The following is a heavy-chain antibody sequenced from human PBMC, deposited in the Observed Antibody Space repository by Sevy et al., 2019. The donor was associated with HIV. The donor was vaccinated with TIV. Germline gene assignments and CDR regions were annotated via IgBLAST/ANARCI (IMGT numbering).Heavy chain of an antibody. CDR1: GFTFSRYA. J-gene: IGHJ6*02. CDR3: ARAMGV. Sequence: GGSLRLSCAASGFTFSRYAMNWVRQAPGKGLEWVAVISSDGRNKYYADSVKGRFTISRDNSKNSGYLQMHFLRVEDSGVYYCARAMGVWGQGTTVTVSS. V-gene: IGHV3-30*04. CDR2: ISSDGRNK.